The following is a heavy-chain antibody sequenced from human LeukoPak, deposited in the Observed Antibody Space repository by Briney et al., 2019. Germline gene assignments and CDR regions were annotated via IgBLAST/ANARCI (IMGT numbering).Heavy chain of an antibody. Sequence: GGSLRLSCTGSGFTFGDYSMTWVRQAPGKGLEWVGVIRSKASGETTEYAASVKGRFTISRADSKNVGYLQMNRLTTEDTAVYYCTRDGSYYYYYYMDVWGKGTTVTVSS. CDR1: GFTFGDYS. CDR3: TRDGSYYYYYYMDV. D-gene: IGHD1-26*01. V-gene: IGHV3-49*04. CDR2: IRSKASGETT. J-gene: IGHJ6*03.